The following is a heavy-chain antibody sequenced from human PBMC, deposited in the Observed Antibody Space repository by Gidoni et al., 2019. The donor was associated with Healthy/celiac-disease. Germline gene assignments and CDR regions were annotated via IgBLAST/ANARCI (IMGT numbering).Heavy chain of an antibody. D-gene: IGHD1-7*01. CDR2: IYWNDDK. CDR3: AHRPGGWNYAWFDS. Sequence: HTTLKKSGPTLVKPTQTLTLTCTFSGFSLSTSGVGVGWIRQPQGKALEWLELIYWNDDKRYSPSLKRRITITKDTSKNQVVLTMTNMDPGDTAKYYCAHRPGGWNYAWFDSWGQGTLVNVA. V-gene: IGHV2-5*01. J-gene: IGHJ5*01. CDR1: GFSLSTSGVG.